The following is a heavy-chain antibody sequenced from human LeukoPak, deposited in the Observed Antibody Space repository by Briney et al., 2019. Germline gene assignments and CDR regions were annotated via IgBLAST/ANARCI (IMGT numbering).Heavy chain of an antibody. CDR2: ISSSGSTI. CDR3: ARSRVRLAIYYYYCMDV. CDR1: GFTFSSYE. Sequence: GGSLRLSCAASGFTFSSYEMNWVRQAPGKGLEWVSYISSSGSTIYYADSVKGRFTISRDNAKNSLYLQMNSLRAEDTAVYYCARSRVRLAIYYYYCMDVWGKGTTVTISS. D-gene: IGHD3-22*01. V-gene: IGHV3-48*03. J-gene: IGHJ6*03.